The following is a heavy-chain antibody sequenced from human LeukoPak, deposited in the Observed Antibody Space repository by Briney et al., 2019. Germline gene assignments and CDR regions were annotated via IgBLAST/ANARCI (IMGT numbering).Heavy chain of an antibody. D-gene: IGHD3-9*01. J-gene: IGHJ3*02. CDR3: ARDRDILTGYYITDAFDI. CDR1: GFTFSSYS. CDR2: ISSSSSYI. V-gene: IGHV3-21*01. Sequence: GGSLRLTCAASGFTFSSYSMNWVRQAPGKGLEWVSSISSSSSYIYYADSVKGRFTISRDNAKNSLYLQMSSLRAEDTAVYYCARDRDILTGYYITDAFDIWGQGTMVTVSS.